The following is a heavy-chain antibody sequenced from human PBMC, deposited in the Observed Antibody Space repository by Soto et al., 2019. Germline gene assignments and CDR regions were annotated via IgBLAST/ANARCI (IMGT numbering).Heavy chain of an antibody. Sequence: SETLSLTCAVYGGSFSGYYWSWIRQPPGKGLEWIGEINHSGSTNYNPSLKSRVTISVDTSKNQFSLKLSSVTAADTAVYYCSGGGDYECGAFDIWGQGTMVT. CDR1: GGSFSGYY. CDR3: SGGGDYECGAFDI. J-gene: IGHJ3*02. V-gene: IGHV4-34*01. CDR2: INHSGST. D-gene: IGHD4-17*01.